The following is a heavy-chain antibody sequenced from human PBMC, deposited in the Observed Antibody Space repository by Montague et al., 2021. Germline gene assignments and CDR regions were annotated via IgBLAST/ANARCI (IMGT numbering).Heavy chain of an antibody. CDR2: TYYSANT. J-gene: IGHJ5*02. V-gene: IGHV4-39*01. CDR3: ARVDCDGDCYTFDP. D-gene: IGHD2-21*02. CDR1: GASINSSPHY. Sequence: SETLSLTCTVSGASINSSPHYWGWIRQPPGKGLEWIGSTYYSANTYYNPSLKSRLSTSVDTTKNQFSLRLKSVTAADTAVYHCARVDCDGDCYTFDPWGQGTLVTVSS.